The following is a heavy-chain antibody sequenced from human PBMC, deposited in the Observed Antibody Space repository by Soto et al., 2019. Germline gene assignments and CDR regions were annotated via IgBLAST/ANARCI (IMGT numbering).Heavy chain of an antibody. CDR1: GYSVNRHW. D-gene: IGHD2-15*01. J-gene: IGHJ5*01. CDR3: ARQDIVTTPVPGVSFDS. Sequence: GESLQRSCKADGYSVNRHWIGWVRQVPGRGLEWVAVIYPADSDARYSPSFRGRGTISVDISINTVYLQWRSLKASDTAIYFCARQDIVTTPVPGVSFDSWAKGT. V-gene: IGHV5-51*01. CDR2: IYPADSDA.